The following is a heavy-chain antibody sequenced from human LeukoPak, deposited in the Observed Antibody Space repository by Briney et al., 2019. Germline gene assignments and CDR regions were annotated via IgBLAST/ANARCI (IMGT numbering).Heavy chain of an antibody. V-gene: IGHV4-39*01. D-gene: IGHD2-15*01. CDR3: ARRYLGYCSGSSCPLNYYGMDV. CDR1: GGSISSSNYY. CDR2: IYYSGST. Sequence: PSETLSLTCTVSGGSISSSNYYWGWIRQPPGKGLEWIGSIYYSGSTYYNPSLKSRVTISVDTSKNQFSLKLSSVTAAETAVYFCARRYLGYCSGSSCPLNYYGMDVWGQGTTVTVSS. J-gene: IGHJ6*02.